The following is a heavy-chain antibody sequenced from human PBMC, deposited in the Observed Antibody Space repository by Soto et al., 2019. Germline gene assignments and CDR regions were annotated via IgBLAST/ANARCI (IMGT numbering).Heavy chain of an antibody. J-gene: IGHJ4*02. CDR3: ARGPQGYCSGGSCYLDY. CDR2: IIPILGIA. Sequence: ASVKVSCKASGGTFSSYAISWVRQAPGQGLEWMGGIIPILGIANYAQKFQGRVTITADKSTSTAYMELSSLRSEDTAVHYCARGPQGYCSGGSCYLDYWGQGTLVTVSS. CDR1: GGTFSSYA. V-gene: IGHV1-69*10. D-gene: IGHD2-15*01.